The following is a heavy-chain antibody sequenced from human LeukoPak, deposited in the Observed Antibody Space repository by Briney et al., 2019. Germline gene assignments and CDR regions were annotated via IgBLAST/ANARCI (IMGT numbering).Heavy chain of an antibody. J-gene: IGHJ4*02. D-gene: IGHD4-17*01. CDR2: ISRSGSST. Sequence: GGSLRLSCAASGFTFSSYSMNWVRQAPGKGLEWVSYISRSGSSTYYADSAEGRFIISRDNAKNSLYLQMKSLRDEDTAIYYCARDYGDLPARVPYFDYWGQGTLVTVSS. CDR3: ARDYGDLPARVPYFDY. CDR1: GFTFSSYS. V-gene: IGHV3-48*02.